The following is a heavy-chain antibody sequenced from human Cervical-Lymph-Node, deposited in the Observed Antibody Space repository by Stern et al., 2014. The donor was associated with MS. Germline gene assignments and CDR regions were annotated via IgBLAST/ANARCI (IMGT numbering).Heavy chain of an antibody. V-gene: IGHV3-33*01. CDR2: IWNDGSDK. CDR3: ARDGSTMYKDFWSGFYSMDV. CDR1: GFTFSSHG. Sequence: VQLVESGGGVVQPGRSLRLSCAASGFTFSSHGMHWVRQAPGKGLEWLALIWNDGSDKYYADSVKGRFIISRDNSDNTLYLQMNSLRADDTAVYYCARDGSTMYKDFWSGFYSMDVWGQGTTVTISS. J-gene: IGHJ6*02. D-gene: IGHD3-3*01.